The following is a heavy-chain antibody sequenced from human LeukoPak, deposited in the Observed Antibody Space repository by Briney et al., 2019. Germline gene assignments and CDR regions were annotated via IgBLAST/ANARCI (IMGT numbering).Heavy chain of an antibody. V-gene: IGHV3-21*01. CDR1: GFTFSSYS. CDR3: ARGDVVPMDV. CDR2: ISSSSSYI. D-gene: IGHD2-21*01. J-gene: IGHJ6*03. Sequence: PGGSPRLSCAASGFTFSSYSMNWVRQAPGKGLEWVSSISSSSSYICYADSVKGRFTISRDNAKNSLYLQMNSLRAEDTAVYYCARGDVVPMDVWGKGTTVTVSS.